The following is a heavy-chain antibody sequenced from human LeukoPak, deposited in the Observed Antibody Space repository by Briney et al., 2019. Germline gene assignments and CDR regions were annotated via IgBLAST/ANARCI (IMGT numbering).Heavy chain of an antibody. CDR1: GFTVSSNY. V-gene: IGHV3-66*04. Sequence: QSGGSLRLSCAASGFTVSSNYMSWVRQAPGRGLEWVSVIYSGGSTYYADSVKGRFTISRDNSKNTLYLQMNSLRAEDTAVYYCAKRMAGTRPFDYWGQGTLVTVSS. J-gene: IGHJ4*02. CDR2: IYSGGST. D-gene: IGHD6-19*01. CDR3: AKRMAGTRPFDY.